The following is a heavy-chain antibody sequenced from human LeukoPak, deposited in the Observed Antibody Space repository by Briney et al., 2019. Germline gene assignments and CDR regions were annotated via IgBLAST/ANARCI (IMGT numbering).Heavy chain of an antibody. CDR3: ARQVGAPHTFDY. J-gene: IGHJ4*02. V-gene: IGHV5-51*01. D-gene: IGHD1-26*01. CDR2: IYPGDSDT. CDR1: GYSFTTYW. Sequence: GESLKISCKGSGYSFTTYWIAWVRQMPGKGLEWMGIIYPGDSDTRYSPSFQGQVTISADKSITTAYLQWSSLKASDTAMYYCARQVGAPHTFDYWGQGTLDTVSS.